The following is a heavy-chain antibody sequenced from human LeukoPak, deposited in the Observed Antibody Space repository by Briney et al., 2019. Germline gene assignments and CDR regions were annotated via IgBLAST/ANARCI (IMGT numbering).Heavy chain of an antibody. D-gene: IGHD6-6*01. CDR2: IYYSGST. CDR3: ARPTRGIAARKRGYYYYMDV. Sequence: SETLSLTCTVSGGSISSSSYYWGWIRQPPGKGLEWIGSIYYSGSTYYNPSLKSRVTISVDTSKNQFSLKLSSVTAADTAVYYCARPTRGIAARKRGYYYYMDVWGKGTTVTVSS. V-gene: IGHV4-39*01. J-gene: IGHJ6*03. CDR1: GGSISSSSYY.